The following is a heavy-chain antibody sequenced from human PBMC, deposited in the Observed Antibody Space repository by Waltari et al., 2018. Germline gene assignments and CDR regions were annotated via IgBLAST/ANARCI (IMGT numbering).Heavy chain of an antibody. D-gene: IGHD3-10*01. CDR3: VRGGEGYFDY. CDR1: GYKFSDFG. CDR2: ISNYQGNT. J-gene: IGHJ4*02. Sequence: QVQLVQSGAEAKKPGASVKVSCKASGYKFSDFGFTWVRQAPGQGLEWMGWISNYQGNTKYAQRFQGRGTMTADTSTSTAHMELRSLASDDTAVYYCVRGGEGYFDYWGQGTLVTVSS. V-gene: IGHV1-18*04.